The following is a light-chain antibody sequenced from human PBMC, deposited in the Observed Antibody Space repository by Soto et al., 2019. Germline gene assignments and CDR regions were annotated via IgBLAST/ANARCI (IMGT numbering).Light chain of an antibody. J-gene: IGKJ1*01. CDR3: QPHDSTDPT. CDR1: QSVSSNY. CDR2: GAS. V-gene: IGKV3-20*01. Sequence: EIVLTQSPGTLSLSPGERATLSCRASQSVSSNYLDCYQRKPGHARRLMIYGASDSATDITYRFSASGSGTALTLTITRPEEEEFAVYDCQPHDSTDPTFGPGTKVEVK.